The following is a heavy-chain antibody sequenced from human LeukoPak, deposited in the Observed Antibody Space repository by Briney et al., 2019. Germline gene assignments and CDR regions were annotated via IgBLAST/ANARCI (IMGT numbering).Heavy chain of an antibody. J-gene: IGHJ4*02. CDR1: GFTFSSYA. CDR3: AKDHGSMIVVVITPFDY. Sequence: GGSLRLSCAASGFTFSSYAMSWVRQAPGKGLEWVSAISGSGGSTYYADSVKGRFTISRDNSKNTLYLQMNSLRAEDTAVYYCAKDHGSMIVVVITPFDYWGQGTLVTVSS. D-gene: IGHD3-22*01. CDR2: ISGSGGST. V-gene: IGHV3-23*01.